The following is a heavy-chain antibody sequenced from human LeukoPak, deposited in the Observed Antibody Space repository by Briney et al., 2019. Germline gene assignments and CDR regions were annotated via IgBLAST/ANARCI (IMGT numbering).Heavy chain of an antibody. D-gene: IGHD5-18*01. V-gene: IGHV4-59*01. CDR2: IYYSGST. Sequence: SETLSLTCAVYGGSFSGYYWSWIRQPPGKGLEWIGYIYYSGSTNYNPSLKSRVTISVDTSKNQFSLKLSSVTAAHTAVYYCARDSVHSYGFYYWGQGTLVTVSS. CDR1: GGSFSGYY. CDR3: ARDSVHSYGFYY. J-gene: IGHJ4*02.